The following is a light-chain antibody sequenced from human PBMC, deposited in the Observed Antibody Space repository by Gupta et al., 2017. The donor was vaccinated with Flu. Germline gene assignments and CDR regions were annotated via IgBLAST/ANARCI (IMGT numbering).Light chain of an antibody. V-gene: IGLV3-21*02. CDR2: DDS. CDR3: QVWDSSSNHVV. CDR1: NIGRRR. J-gene: IGLJ2*01. Sequence: YVLTQPPSVSVAPGQTARIACGGNNIGRRRVHWYQQKPGQAPVLVVYDDSDRPSGIRERFSGSKSGNTATLTISRVEAGDEADYYCQVWDSSSNHVVFGGGTKLTVL.